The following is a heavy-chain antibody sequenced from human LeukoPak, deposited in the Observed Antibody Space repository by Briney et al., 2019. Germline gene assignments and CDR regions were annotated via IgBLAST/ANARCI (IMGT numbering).Heavy chain of an antibody. CDR2: IYSDGSST. V-gene: IGHV3-74*01. Sequence: GGSLRLSCAASGITFSNACMTWVRQAPGKGLVWVSRIYSDGSSTNYADSVKGRFTISRDNAKNTLYLQMNSLRAEDTAVYYCARDRSSLGLWFGELRNWGQGTLVTVSS. CDR3: ARDRSSLGLWFGELRN. J-gene: IGHJ4*02. CDR1: GITFSNAC. D-gene: IGHD3-10*01.